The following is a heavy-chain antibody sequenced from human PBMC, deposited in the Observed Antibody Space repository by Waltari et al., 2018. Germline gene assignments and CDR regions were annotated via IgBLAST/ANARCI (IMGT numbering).Heavy chain of an antibody. J-gene: IGHJ5*02. Sequence: QVQLQQWGAGRLKPSETLSPTGAVYGGSFSAYYRSWTRQPPGKGLEWIGEINHSGSTTYNPSLKSRVTISVDTSKNQFSLKLSSVTAADTAVYYCARTSSSWSRYNWFDPWGQGTLVTVSS. D-gene: IGHD6-13*01. CDR2: INHSGST. CDR1: GGSFSAYY. V-gene: IGHV4-34*01. CDR3: ARTSSSWSRYNWFDP.